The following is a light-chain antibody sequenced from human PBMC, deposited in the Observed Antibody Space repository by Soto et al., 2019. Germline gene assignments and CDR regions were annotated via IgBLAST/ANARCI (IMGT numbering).Light chain of an antibody. Sequence: DIQMTQSPSSLSASVGDRVTLSCRASQSISNYLNWYQQKPGKAPELLIYAASSLQSGVPSRFSGSGSETDYTLTISSLQPEDFATYYCQQSYSTPCTFGQGTKLEIK. CDR1: QSISNY. CDR2: AAS. J-gene: IGKJ2*02. V-gene: IGKV1-39*01. CDR3: QQSYSTPCT.